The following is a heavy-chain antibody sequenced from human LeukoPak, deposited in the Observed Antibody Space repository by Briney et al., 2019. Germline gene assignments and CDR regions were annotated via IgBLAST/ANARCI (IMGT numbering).Heavy chain of an antibody. J-gene: IGHJ4*02. CDR2: IYYSGST. Sequence: SETLSLTCTVSGGSISSYYWGWIRQPPGKGLEWIGSIYYSGSTYYNPSLKSRVTISVDTSKNQFSLKLSSVTAADTAVYYCASIAGGVAGTVDYWGQGTLVTVSS. V-gene: IGHV4-39*07. CDR1: GGSISSYY. CDR3: ASIAGGVAGTVDY. D-gene: IGHD6-19*01.